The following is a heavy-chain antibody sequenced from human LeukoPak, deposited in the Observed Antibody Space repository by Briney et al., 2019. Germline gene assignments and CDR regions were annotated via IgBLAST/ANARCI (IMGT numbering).Heavy chain of an antibody. CDR2: IKSEAYGGTT. CDR3: TTDYYDSVGYSSYY. CDR1: GFTFSKAW. J-gene: IGHJ4*02. V-gene: IGHV3-15*01. D-gene: IGHD3-22*01. Sequence: KAGGSLRLSCEASGFTFSKAWMSWVRQAPGRGLEWVGRIKSEAYGGTTDYAAPVSERFTISRDDSRNTLYLQMNGLKAEDTAVYYCTTDYYDSVGYSSYYWGQGTLVTVSS.